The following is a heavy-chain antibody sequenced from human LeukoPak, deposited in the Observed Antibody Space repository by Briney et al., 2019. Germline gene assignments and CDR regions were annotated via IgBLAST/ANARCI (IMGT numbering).Heavy chain of an antibody. CDR1: GYTFTSYG. J-gene: IGHJ3*02. V-gene: IGHV1-18*01. CDR3: ARVVFGVGATPDAFDI. Sequence: ASVKVSCKHSGYTFTSYGISWVRQAPGQGLEWMGWISAYNGNTNYAQKLQGRVTMTTDTSTSTAYMELRSLRSDDTAVYYCARVVFGVGATPDAFDIWGQGTMVTVSS. CDR2: ISAYNGNT. D-gene: IGHD1-26*01.